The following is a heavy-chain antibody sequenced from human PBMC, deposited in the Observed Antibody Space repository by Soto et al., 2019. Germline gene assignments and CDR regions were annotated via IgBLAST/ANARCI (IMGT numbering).Heavy chain of an antibody. CDR2: NYHSGTT. CDR3: VRAAYIGYGHAIDY. V-gene: IGHV4-59*01. D-gene: IGHD5-12*01. J-gene: IGHJ4*02. Sequence: SETRSLTCAVSGVPISTYYWSWIRQPPGKGLEWIGYNYHSGTTNYNPCLKSLVTISVDTSKNQFSLRLPSVTAADTPIYSCVRAAYIGYGHAIDYWGPGTLVTVSS. CDR1: GVPISTYY.